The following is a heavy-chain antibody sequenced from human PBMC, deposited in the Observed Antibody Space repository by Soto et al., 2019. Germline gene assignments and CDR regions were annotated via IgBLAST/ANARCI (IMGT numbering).Heavy chain of an antibody. V-gene: IGHV3-23*01. J-gene: IGHJ3*02. Sequence: GGSLGLSCAASGFAFSSYAMSWVRQAPEKGLEWVSGISGSGGSTYYADSVKGRFTISRDNSKNTLYLQMNSLRAEDTAVYYCAKDRTITMIVVPHAFDIWGRGTMVTVSS. CDR1: GFAFSSYA. CDR2: ISGSGGST. CDR3: AKDRTITMIVVPHAFDI. D-gene: IGHD3-22*01.